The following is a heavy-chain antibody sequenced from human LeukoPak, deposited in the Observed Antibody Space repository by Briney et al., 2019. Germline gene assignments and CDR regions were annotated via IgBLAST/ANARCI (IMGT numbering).Heavy chain of an antibody. D-gene: IGHD3-9*01. CDR2: IGAYKGNT. J-gene: IGHJ6*04. V-gene: IGHV1-18*04. CDR1: GYTFTSYG. Sequence: ASVKVSCKASGYTFTSYGISWVRQAPGQGLEWMGWIGAYKGNTDYAQKLQGRVTMTTDTSTSTAYMELRSLRSDDTAVYYCASDHYYDILTGYYPPLYYGMDVWGKGTTVTVSS. CDR3: ASDHYYDILTGYYPPLYYGMDV.